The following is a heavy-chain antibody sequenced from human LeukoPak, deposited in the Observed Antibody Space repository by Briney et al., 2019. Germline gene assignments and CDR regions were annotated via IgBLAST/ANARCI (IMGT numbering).Heavy chain of an antibody. CDR1: GGSISSSSYY. V-gene: IGHV4-61*05. J-gene: IGHJ3*02. D-gene: IGHD5-18*01. CDR2: IYYSGNT. CDR3: ARYTAMIDFHARGFDI. Sequence: SETLSLTCTVSGGSISSSSYYWGWIRQPPGRGLEWIGYIYYSGNTNYNPSLKSRVTISVDTSKNQFSLKLTSVTAADTAVYYCARYTAMIDFHARGFDIWGQGTLVTVSS.